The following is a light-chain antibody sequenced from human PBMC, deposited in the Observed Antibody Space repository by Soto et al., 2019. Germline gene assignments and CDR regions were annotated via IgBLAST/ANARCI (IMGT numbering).Light chain of an antibody. CDR2: WAS. CDR3: QQYFSSPGYT. Sequence: DIVMTQSPDSLAVSLGERATINCKSARSVFYSSNDKNYVAWYHQKSGQPPKLLIYWASTREVGVPDRFSGSGSGTDFTLTIKSVQAEDVGVYYCQQYFSSPGYTFGQGTKLEIK. V-gene: IGKV4-1*01. J-gene: IGKJ2*01. CDR1: RSVFYSSNDKNY.